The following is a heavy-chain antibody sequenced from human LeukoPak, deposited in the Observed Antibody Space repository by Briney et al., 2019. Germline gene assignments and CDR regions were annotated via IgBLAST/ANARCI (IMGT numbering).Heavy chain of an antibody. CDR3: ARGPGGSSFDY. D-gene: IGHD6-6*01. CDR1: GFTFSSYA. Sequence: GGSLRLSCAASGFTFSSYAMSWVRQAPGKGLEWVSSISSSSHHIYYADSVKGRFTISRDNVKNSLYLQMNSLRAEDTAVYYCARGPGGSSFDYWGQGTLVTVSS. CDR2: ISSSSHHI. V-gene: IGHV3-21*01. J-gene: IGHJ4*02.